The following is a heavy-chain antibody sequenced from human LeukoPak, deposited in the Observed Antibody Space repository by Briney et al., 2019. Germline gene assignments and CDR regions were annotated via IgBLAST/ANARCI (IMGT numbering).Heavy chain of an antibody. CDR2: ISSCGSMI. Sequence: GGSLRLSCAASGFTFNTYEMHWVRQAPGKGLEWVSYISSCGSMIYYAESVKGRFTISRDNAKNLLYLHMKSLRAEDTAVYFCARPLSGWSPFDIWGRGTMVTVSS. CDR1: GFTFNTYE. CDR3: ARPLSGWSPFDI. D-gene: IGHD6-19*01. J-gene: IGHJ3*02. V-gene: IGHV3-48*03.